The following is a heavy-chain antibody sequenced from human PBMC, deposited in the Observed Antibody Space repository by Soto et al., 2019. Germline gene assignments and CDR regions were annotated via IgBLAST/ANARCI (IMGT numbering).Heavy chain of an antibody. Sequence: QVQLQESGPGLVKPSGTLSLTCAVSGGSISSSNWWSWVRQPPGKGLEWIGEIYHSGSTNYNPSLKSRVTIAVDKAKNQFSLKLSSVTAADTAVYDCARIDRDDYGDYENWFDPWGQGTLVTVSS. D-gene: IGHD4-17*01. CDR2: IYHSGST. CDR3: ARIDRDDYGDYENWFDP. J-gene: IGHJ5*02. CDR1: GGSISSSNW. V-gene: IGHV4-4*02.